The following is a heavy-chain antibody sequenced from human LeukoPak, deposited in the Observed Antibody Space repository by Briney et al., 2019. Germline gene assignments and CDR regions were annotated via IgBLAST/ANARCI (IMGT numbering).Heavy chain of an antibody. CDR3: ARGGGYYDSNNYYQGYFEY. D-gene: IGHD3-22*01. CDR1: GGSINNFY. J-gene: IGHJ4*02. CDR2: IYYSGST. V-gene: IGHV4-59*01. Sequence: SETLSLTCTVSGGSINNFYWSWIRQPQGKGLEWNGCIYYSGSTNYNPSLKSRVTISGDTSKNQFSLKLSSVTAADTAVYYCARGGGYYDSNNYYQGYFEYWGQGTLFTVSS.